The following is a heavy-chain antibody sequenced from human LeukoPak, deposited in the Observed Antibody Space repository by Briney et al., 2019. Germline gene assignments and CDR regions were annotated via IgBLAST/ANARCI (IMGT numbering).Heavy chain of an antibody. CDR1: GGSISCGGYS. Sequence: SETLSLTCAVSGGSISCGGYSWSWIRQPPGKGLEWIGYIYHSGSTYYNPSLKSRVTISVDRSKNQFSLKLSSVTAADTAVYYCARVVGSGWFFWFDPWGQGTLVTVSS. J-gene: IGHJ5*02. V-gene: IGHV4-30-2*01. CDR3: ARVVGSGWFFWFDP. CDR2: IYHSGST. D-gene: IGHD6-19*01.